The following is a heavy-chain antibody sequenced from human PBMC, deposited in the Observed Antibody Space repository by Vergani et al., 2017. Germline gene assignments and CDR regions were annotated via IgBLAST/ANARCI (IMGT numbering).Heavy chain of an antibody. V-gene: IGHV3-23*01. D-gene: IGHD3-10*01. CDR3: KTAWGLYYLHGEYFQY. Sequence: EVQLLESGGGLVQPGGSRRLSCAGAGFTFDTYTMAYVRQAPGKGLEWVATISSGGGDIFYADSVQGRFTISKDNSKNTLFLQMNSLKDEDTAVYYCKTAWGLYYLHGEYFQYWGRGTLVSVSS. CDR1: GFTFDTYT. CDR2: ISSGGGDI. J-gene: IGHJ1*01.